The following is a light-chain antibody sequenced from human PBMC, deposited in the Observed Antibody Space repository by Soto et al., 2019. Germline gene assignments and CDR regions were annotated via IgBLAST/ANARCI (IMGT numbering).Light chain of an antibody. V-gene: IGLV7-43*01. CDR3: VLYYGGAHVV. J-gene: IGLJ2*01. CDR1: TGPVTTSHY. Sequence: QAVVTQGPSLTVSPGGTVTLTCASSTGPVTTSHYPNWFQQKPGQPPRSLIYSTTNTHSWTPARFSGSLLGGKAALTLSGVLPEDEADYYCVLYYGGAHVVFGGGTKLTVL. CDR2: STT.